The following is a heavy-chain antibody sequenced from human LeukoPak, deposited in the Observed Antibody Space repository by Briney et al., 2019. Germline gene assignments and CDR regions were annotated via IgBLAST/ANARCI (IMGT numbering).Heavy chain of an antibody. Sequence: PGGSLRLSCAASGFTFSSYAMSWVRQAPGKGLEWVSAISGSGGSTYYADSVKGRFTISRDNSKNTLYLQMNSLRAEDTAVYYCARDLGLAGIAAAGTGFDYWGQGTLVTVSS. CDR2: ISGSGGST. CDR1: GFTFSSYA. V-gene: IGHV3-23*01. D-gene: IGHD6-13*01. J-gene: IGHJ4*02. CDR3: ARDLGLAGIAAAGTGFDY.